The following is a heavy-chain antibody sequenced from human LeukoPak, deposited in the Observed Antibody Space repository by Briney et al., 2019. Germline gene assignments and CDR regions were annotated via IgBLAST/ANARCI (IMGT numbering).Heavy chain of an antibody. J-gene: IGHJ4*02. V-gene: IGHV3-30*18. Sequence: PGGSLRLSCAASGFTFSNYWMHWVRQAPGKGLEWVAFVLFDGTNEQYTDSVKGRFSISRDNSNNTLYLQMSSLTAEDTAVYYCAKDRYGSGANYFDYWGQGTLVTVSS. CDR1: GFTFSNYW. CDR2: VLFDGTNE. CDR3: AKDRYGSGANYFDY. D-gene: IGHD3-10*01.